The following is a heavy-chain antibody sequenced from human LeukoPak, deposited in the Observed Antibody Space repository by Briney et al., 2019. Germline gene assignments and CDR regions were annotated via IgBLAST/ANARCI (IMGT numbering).Heavy chain of an antibody. V-gene: IGHV3-30*02. J-gene: IGHJ4*02. CDR3: AKERGYYDNSGYLI. CDR2: IGPDGGDE. CDR1: GFTFSNYA. Sequence: GGSLRLSCATSGFTFSNYAMHWVRQTPGKGLEWVTFIGPDGGDEHYADYVRGRFTISRDNSRSTLYLQMNSLRPDDTAVYYCAKERGYYDNSGYLIWGQGTLVTVSS. D-gene: IGHD3-22*01.